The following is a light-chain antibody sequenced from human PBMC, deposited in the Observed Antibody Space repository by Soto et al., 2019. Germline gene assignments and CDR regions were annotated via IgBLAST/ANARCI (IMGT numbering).Light chain of an antibody. CDR2: AAS. CDR1: QGISSY. V-gene: IGKV1-9*01. Sequence: DIQLTQSPSFLSASVGDRVTITCRASQGISSYLAWYQQKPGKAPKLLIYAASTLQSGVPSRFSGSGSGTAFTLTISSLQTEDLATYYCQQLNSYPWTFGQGTKVEIK. J-gene: IGKJ1*01. CDR3: QQLNSYPWT.